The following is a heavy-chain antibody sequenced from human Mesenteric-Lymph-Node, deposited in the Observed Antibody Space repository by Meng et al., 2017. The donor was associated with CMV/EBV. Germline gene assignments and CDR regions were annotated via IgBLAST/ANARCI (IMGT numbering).Heavy chain of an antibody. CDR1: GFTFRDYW. V-gene: IGHV3-7*01. CDR3: ARDLSSHYYSSGNYYTLRWFDP. D-gene: IGHD3-10*01. Sequence: GESLKISCAASGFTFRDYWMTWVRQAPGKGLEWVANIKQDGSQKFYVDSVKGRFTISRDNAKNSLYLQMNSLRAEDTALYYCARDLSSHYYSSGNYYTLRWFDPWGQGTLVTVSS. CDR2: IKQDGSQK. J-gene: IGHJ5*02.